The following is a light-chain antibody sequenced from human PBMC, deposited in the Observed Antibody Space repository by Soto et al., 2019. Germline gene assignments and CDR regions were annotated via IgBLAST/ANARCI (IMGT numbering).Light chain of an antibody. CDR2: WAS. CDR3: QQYYTAWT. V-gene: IGKV4-1*01. CDR1: QNLLYSSNNKIY. J-gene: IGKJ1*01. Sequence: DIVMTQSPESLALSLGERATINCRSSQNLLYSSNNKIYLSWYQQKRGQPPRLLFYWASTRESGVPERFSTSASGTDFTLTTSSLQAEDVAVYYCQQYYTAWTFGQGTRVEL.